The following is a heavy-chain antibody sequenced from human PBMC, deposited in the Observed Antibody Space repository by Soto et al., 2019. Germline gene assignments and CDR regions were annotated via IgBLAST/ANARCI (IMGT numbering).Heavy chain of an antibody. J-gene: IGHJ5*02. CDR3: ARGLGASPWWFDP. D-gene: IGHD1-26*01. CDR1: GGSISSGGYY. Sequence: PSETLSLTCTVSGGSISSGGYYWSWIRQHPGKGLEWIGYIYYSGSTYYNPSLKSRVTISVDTSKNQFSLKLSSVTAADTAVYYCARGLGASPWWFDPWGQGTLVTVSS. CDR2: IYYSGST. V-gene: IGHV4-31*03.